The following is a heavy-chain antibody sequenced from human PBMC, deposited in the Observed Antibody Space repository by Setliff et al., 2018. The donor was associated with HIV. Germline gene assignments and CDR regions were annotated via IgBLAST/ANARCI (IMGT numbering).Heavy chain of an antibody. Sequence: ASVKVSCKTSGYSFTNYAMHWVRQAPGQRLEWMGWINPDNGDTKYSQKFQGRVTITRDTSASTAYMELSSLSSEDTAIYYCARGRGPSRFDYWGQGTLVTVSS. CDR2: INPDNGDT. CDR1: GYSFTNYA. J-gene: IGHJ4*01. CDR3: ARGRGPSRFDY. V-gene: IGHV1-3*01.